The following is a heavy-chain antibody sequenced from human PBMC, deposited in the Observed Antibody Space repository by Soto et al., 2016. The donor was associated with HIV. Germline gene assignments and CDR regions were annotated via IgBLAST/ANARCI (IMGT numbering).Heavy chain of an antibody. CDR2: ISGSGDST. CDR1: RFTFSSYA. J-gene: IGHJ4*02. V-gene: IGHV3-23*01. Sequence: EVQLLESGGGLVQSGGSLRLSCTASRFTFSSYAMNWVRQAPGKGLEWVSVISGSGDSTYYADSVKGRFTISRDNSKNTLYLQMNSLRAEDTAIYYCAEADVGYSSSWYGAFDYWGQGTLVTVSS. CDR3: AEADVGYSSSWYGAFDY. D-gene: IGHD6-13*01.